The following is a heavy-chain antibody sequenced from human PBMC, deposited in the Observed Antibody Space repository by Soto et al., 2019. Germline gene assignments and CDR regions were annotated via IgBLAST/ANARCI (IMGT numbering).Heavy chain of an antibody. CDR2: IYWDDDE. D-gene: IGHD2-15*01. CDR3: AHRGFFDSGHPSCYNP. Sequence: SGPTLVNPTQTLTLTCTFSGFSLTARGVGVGWIRQPPGKALEWLALIYWDDDERYTPSLRSRLTITKDTSKNQVVLTMTNMDPVDTATYYCAHRGFFDSGHPSCYNPWGQGTLVTVSS. J-gene: IGHJ5*02. V-gene: IGHV2-5*02. CDR1: GFSLTARGVG.